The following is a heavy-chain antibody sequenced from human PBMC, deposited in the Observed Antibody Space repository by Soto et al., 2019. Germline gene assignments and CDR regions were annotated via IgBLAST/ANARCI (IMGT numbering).Heavy chain of an antibody. CDR2: IYYSGST. D-gene: IGHD3-9*01. Sequence: PSETLSLTCTVSGGSISSGGYYWSWIRQHPGKSLEWIGYIYYSGSTYYNPSLKSRVTISVDTSKNQFSLKLSSVTAADTAVYYCARVVQSGYHQLFSFGMDVWGQGTTVTVSS. J-gene: IGHJ6*02. CDR3: ARVVQSGYHQLFSFGMDV. CDR1: GGSISSGGYY. V-gene: IGHV4-31*03.